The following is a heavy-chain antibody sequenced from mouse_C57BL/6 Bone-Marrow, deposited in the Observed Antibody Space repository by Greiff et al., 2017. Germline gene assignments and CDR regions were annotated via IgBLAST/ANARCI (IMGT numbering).Heavy chain of an antibody. CDR3: ARRYYYGSSYWYFDV. J-gene: IGHJ1*03. V-gene: IGHV8-12*01. D-gene: IGHD1-1*01. Sequence: VKLVESGPGILQSSQTLSLTCSFSGFSLSTSGMGVSWIRQPSGKGLEWLAHIYWDDDKRYNPSLKSRLTISKDTSRNQVFLKITSVDTADTATYYCARRYYYGSSYWYFDVWGTGTTVTVSS. CDR2: IYWDDDK. CDR1: GFSLSTSGMG.